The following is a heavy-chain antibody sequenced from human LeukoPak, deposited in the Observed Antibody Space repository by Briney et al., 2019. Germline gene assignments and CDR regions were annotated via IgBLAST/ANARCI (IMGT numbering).Heavy chain of an antibody. Sequence: PSETLSLTCTVSGGSISSGSYYWSWIRQPAGKGLEWIGRIYTSGSTNYNPSLKSRVTISVDTSKNQFSLKLSSVTAADTAVYYCARDARIYDILTGYYPYWYFDLWGRGTLVTVSS. CDR1: GGSISSGSYY. J-gene: IGHJ2*01. CDR2: IYTSGST. CDR3: ARDARIYDILTGYYPYWYFDL. V-gene: IGHV4-61*02. D-gene: IGHD3-9*01.